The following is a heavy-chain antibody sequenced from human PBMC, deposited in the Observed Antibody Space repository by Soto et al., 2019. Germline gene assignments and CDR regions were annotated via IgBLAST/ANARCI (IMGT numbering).Heavy chain of an antibody. Sequence: QVQLQESGPGLVKPSQTLSLTCTVSGGSISSGGYYWSWIRQHPGKGLEWIGYIYYSGSTYYNPSLESRVTISVDTSKYQFSLKLSSVNAADTVAYYCAGIYSGSPGGTLRYWGQGTLVTVSS. D-gene: IGHD1-26*01. V-gene: IGHV4-31*03. CDR3: AGIYSGSPGGTLRY. J-gene: IGHJ4*02. CDR1: GGSISSGGYY. CDR2: IYYSGST.